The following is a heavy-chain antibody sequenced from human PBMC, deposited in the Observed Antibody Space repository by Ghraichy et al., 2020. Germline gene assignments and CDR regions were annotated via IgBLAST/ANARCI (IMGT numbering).Heavy chain of an antibody. Sequence: GGSLRLSCAASGFTFSSYEMNWVRQAPGKGLEWVSYISSSGSTIYYADSVKGRFTISRDNAKSSLYLQMNSLRAEDTAVYYCARGPLNTKLYYYYGMDVWGQGTTVTVSS. CDR3: ARGPLNTKLYYYYGMDV. CDR1: GFTFSSYE. J-gene: IGHJ6*02. CDR2: ISSSGSTI. V-gene: IGHV3-48*03. D-gene: IGHD1/OR15-1a*01.